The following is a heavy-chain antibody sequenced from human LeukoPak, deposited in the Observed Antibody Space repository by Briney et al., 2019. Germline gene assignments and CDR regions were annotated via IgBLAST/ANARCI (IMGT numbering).Heavy chain of an antibody. D-gene: IGHD2-21*01. J-gene: IGHJ4*02. CDR1: GFTFSSYW. V-gene: IGHV3-74*01. CDR3: ASPWGYCGGDCYTTSPDY. CDR2: INSDGSST. Sequence: GGSLRLSCAASGFTFSSYWMHWVRQAPGKGLVWVSRINSDGSSTSYADSVKGRFTISRDNAKNSLYLQMNSLRAEDTAVYYCASPWGYCGGDCYTTSPDYWGQGTLVTVSS.